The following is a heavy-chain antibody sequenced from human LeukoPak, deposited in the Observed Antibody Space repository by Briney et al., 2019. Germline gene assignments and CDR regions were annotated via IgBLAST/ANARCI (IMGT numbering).Heavy chain of an antibody. CDR3: ARGLASLAAAGTRRGAFDI. D-gene: IGHD6-13*01. CDR1: GGSISSGSYY. Sequence: PSQTLSLTCTVSGGSISSGSYYWRWIRQPAGKGLEWIGRVYTSGSTNYNPSPKSRVTISVDTSKNQFSLQLSSVTAADTAVYYCARGLASLAAAGTRRGAFDIWGQGTMVTVSS. V-gene: IGHV4-61*02. CDR2: VYTSGST. J-gene: IGHJ3*02.